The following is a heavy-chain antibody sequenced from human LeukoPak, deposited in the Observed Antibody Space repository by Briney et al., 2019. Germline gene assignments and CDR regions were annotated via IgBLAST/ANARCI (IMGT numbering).Heavy chain of an antibody. V-gene: IGHV3-7*01. D-gene: IGHD3-3*01. Sequence: GGSLRLSCAASGFTFSSYWMSWVRQAPGKGLEWVANIKQDGSEKYYVDSVKGRFTISRDNAKNSLYLQMNSLRAEDTAVYYCAGPIRFLEWYDWGQGTLVTVSS. CDR3: AGPIRFLEWYD. CDR2: IKQDGSEK. CDR1: GFTFSSYW. J-gene: IGHJ4*02.